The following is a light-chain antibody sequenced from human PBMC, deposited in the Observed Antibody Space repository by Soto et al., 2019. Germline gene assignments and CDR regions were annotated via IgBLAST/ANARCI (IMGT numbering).Light chain of an antibody. CDR1: QSVSSY. CDR3: QQRSNWPST. Sequence: EIVLTQSPATLSLSPGERATLSCRASQSVSSYLAWYQQKPGQAPRLLIYDASNRATGIPARFSGSGSGTDFTHTISSLEPEDFAFCYCQQRSNWPSTFGGGTKVEIK. V-gene: IGKV3-11*01. J-gene: IGKJ4*01. CDR2: DAS.